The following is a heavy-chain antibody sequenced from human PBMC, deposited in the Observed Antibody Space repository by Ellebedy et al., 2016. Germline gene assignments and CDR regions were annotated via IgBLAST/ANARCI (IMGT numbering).Heavy chain of an antibody. Sequence: GESLKISXAASGFTFSSYAMSWVRQAPGKGLEWVSAISGSGGSTYYADSVKGRFTISRDNSKNTLYLQMNSLRAEDTAVYYCARDMAYFDYWGQGTLVTVSS. D-gene: IGHD5-24*01. CDR2: ISGSGGST. CDR1: GFTFSSYA. J-gene: IGHJ4*02. V-gene: IGHV3-23*01. CDR3: ARDMAYFDY.